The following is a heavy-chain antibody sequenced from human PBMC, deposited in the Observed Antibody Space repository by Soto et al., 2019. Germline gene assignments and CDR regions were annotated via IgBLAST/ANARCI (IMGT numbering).Heavy chain of an antibody. CDR3: VRRVSGNYDY. CDR2: ISSNGGTT. V-gene: IGHV3-64*01. Sequence: EVQLAESGGGMVQPGGSLRLSCVASGFTSSSYDMHWVRQAPGKGIEYVSSISSNGGTTYYGNSVKGRFTISRDNSKNTLYLQMGSLRAEDMAVYYCVRRVSGNYDYWGQGTLVTVSS. CDR1: GFTSSSYD. J-gene: IGHJ4*02. D-gene: IGHD1-7*01.